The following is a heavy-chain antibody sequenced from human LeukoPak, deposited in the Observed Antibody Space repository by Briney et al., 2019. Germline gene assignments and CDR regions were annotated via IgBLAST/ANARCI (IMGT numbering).Heavy chain of an antibody. CDR2: ISYDGSNK. CDR1: GFTFSSYA. V-gene: IGHV3-30-3*01. D-gene: IGHD5-18*01. CDR3: ARGGIDSYGPAGVY. J-gene: IGHJ4*02. Sequence: GRSLRLSCAASGFTFSSYAMHWVRQAPGKGLEWVAIISYDGSNKYYADSVKGRFTISRDNSKNTLYLQMNSLRAEDTAVYYCARGGIDSYGPAGVYWGQGTLVTVSS.